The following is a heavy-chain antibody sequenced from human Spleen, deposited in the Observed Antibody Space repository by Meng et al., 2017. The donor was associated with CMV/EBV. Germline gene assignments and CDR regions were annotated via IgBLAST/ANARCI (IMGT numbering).Heavy chain of an antibody. V-gene: IGHV4-4*07. J-gene: IGHJ4*02. CDR1: GGYIKKWF. D-gene: IGHD1-26*01. Sequence: QAPVQVSGPGLVMPSETLSLTCTVSGGYIKKWFWSWSRQPAGKKLEWIGRVYINDNTNYNPSFRSRVIMSVDASNNQFSLKLTSVTAADTAVYYCATGSGDFDHWGQGTLVTVSS. CDR3: ATGSGDFDH. CDR2: VYINDNT.